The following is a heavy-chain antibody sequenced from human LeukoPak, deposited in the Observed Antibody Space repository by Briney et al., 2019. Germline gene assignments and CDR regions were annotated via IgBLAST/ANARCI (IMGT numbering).Heavy chain of an antibody. J-gene: IGHJ5*02. V-gene: IGHV4-34*01. D-gene: IGHD6-19*01. Sequence: PSETLSLTCTVSGGSISSHYWSWIRQPPGKGLEWIGEINHSGSTNYNPSLKSRVTISVDTSKNQFSLKLSSVTAADTAVYYCARSSSGWYAWFDPWGQGTLVTVSS. CDR3: ARSSSGWYAWFDP. CDR1: GGSISSHY. CDR2: INHSGST.